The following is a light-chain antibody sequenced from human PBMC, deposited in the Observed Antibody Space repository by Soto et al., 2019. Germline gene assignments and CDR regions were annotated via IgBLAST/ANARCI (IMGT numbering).Light chain of an antibody. CDR2: AAC. Sequence: DIQLTQSPSFLSASVGDRATITCRASQGISSYLAWYQQKPGKAPKLLIFAACTLQSGVPSTVGGRGSGTEFTLTISILQPDDFATYYCQQYTSYPWTFGQGTKVDIK. CDR3: QQYTSYPWT. V-gene: IGKV1-9*01. J-gene: IGKJ1*01. CDR1: QGISSY.